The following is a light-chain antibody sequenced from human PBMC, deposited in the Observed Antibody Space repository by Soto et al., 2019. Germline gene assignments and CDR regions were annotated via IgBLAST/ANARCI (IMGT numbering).Light chain of an antibody. CDR1: QSLNIY. CDR2: DTS. Sequence: EIVLTQSPATLSLSPGERATLSCRASQSLNIYLAWYQQKPGQAPRLLIYDTSNRATGIPARFSGSGSETDFTLTISHLEPEDFAVYYCQQRRSWPITFVHGTRLEIK. V-gene: IGKV3-11*01. J-gene: IGKJ5*01. CDR3: QQRRSWPIT.